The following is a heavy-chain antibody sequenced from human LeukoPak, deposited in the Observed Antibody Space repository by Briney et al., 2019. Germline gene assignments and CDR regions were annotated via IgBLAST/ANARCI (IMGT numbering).Heavy chain of an antibody. D-gene: IGHD3-10*01. CDR2: IGGSGKNT. CDR3: AKDLETINPTMD. Sequence: GGSLRLSCAASGYTFSSHAMSWVRQAPGKGLEWVSSIGGSGKNTFYADAVKGRFTISRDNSKDTLYLQMNSLRAEDTAVYYCAKDLETINPTMDWGQGTLVTVSS. J-gene: IGHJ4*02. CDR1: GYTFSSHA. V-gene: IGHV3-23*01.